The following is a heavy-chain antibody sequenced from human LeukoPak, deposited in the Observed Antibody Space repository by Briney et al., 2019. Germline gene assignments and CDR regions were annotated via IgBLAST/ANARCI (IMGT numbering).Heavy chain of an antibody. CDR2: INHSGST. CDR3: ARGQVNYQLLSTYYYSYYMDV. CDR1: GGSFSGYY. J-gene: IGHJ6*03. D-gene: IGHD2-2*01. Sequence: SETLSLTCAVYGGSFSGYYWSWIRQPPGKGLGWIGEINHSGSTNYNPSLKSRVTISVDTSKNQFSLKLSSVTAADTAVYYCARGQVNYQLLSTYYYSYYMDVWGKGTTVTVSS. V-gene: IGHV4-34*01.